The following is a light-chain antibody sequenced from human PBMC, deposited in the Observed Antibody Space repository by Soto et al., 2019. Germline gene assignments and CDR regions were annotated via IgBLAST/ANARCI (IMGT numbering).Light chain of an antibody. CDR1: QSISGW. CDR2: KAS. Sequence: DIQMTQSPSTLSASVGDRVTITCRASQSISGWLAWYQQNPGKAPKLLIYKASTLVSGVSSRFSGSGSGTEFSLTISSLQPDDFATYYCEQYNNYGSWTFGRGTKVEIK. CDR3: EQYNNYGSWT. J-gene: IGKJ1*01. V-gene: IGKV1-5*03.